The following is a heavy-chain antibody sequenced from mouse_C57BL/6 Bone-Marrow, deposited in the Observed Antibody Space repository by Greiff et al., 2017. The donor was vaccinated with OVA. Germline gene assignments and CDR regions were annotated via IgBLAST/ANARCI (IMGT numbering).Heavy chain of an antibody. V-gene: IGHV5-9-1*02. CDR3: TRLLDAMDY. Sequence: EVMLVESGAGLVKPGGSLKLSCAASGFTFSSYAMSWVRQTPEKRLEWVAYIRRGGDYIYYADTVKGRFTISRYNARNTLYLQMSSLKSEDTAMYYCTRLLDAMDYWGQGTSVTVSS. J-gene: IGHJ4*01. CDR2: IRRGGDYI. CDR1: GFTFSSYA. D-gene: IGHD2-1*01.